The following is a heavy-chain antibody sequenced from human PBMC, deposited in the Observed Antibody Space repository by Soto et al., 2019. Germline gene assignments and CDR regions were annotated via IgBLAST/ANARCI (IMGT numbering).Heavy chain of an antibody. J-gene: IGHJ6*02. CDR3: AKNGQPPYYYYGLDV. D-gene: IGHD2-8*01. CDR2: ISGYNGDT. CDR1: GYTFSRYG. V-gene: IGHV1-18*01. Sequence: ASVKVSCKASGYTFSRYGTSWVRQAPGQGLEWMGWISGYNGDTNYAQKFQGRVTMTIDTSTTTAYMELRGLTSDDTAIYYCAKNGQPPYYYYGLDVWG.